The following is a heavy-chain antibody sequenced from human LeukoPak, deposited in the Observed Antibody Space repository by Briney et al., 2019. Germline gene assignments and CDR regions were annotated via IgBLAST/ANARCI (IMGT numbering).Heavy chain of an antibody. V-gene: IGHV1-2*02. CDR3: AREYIPRWELISDDAFDI. CDR1: GYTFTGYY. CDR2: INPNSGGT. Sequence: ASVKVSCKASGYTFTGYYMHWVRQAPGQGLEWMGWINPNSGGTNYAQKFQGRVTMTRDTSISTAYMELSRLRSDDTAVYYCAREYIPRWELISDDAFDIWGQGTMVTVSS. J-gene: IGHJ3*02. D-gene: IGHD1-26*01.